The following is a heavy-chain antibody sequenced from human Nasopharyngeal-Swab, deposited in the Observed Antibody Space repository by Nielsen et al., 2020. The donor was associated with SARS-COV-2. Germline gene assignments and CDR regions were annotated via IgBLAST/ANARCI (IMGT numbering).Heavy chain of an antibody. CDR3: ARISYSSGYYYYYYYGMDV. Sequence: ASVKVSCKASGYTFTSYGISWVRQAPGQGLEWMGWISAYNGNTNYAQKLQGRVTMTTDTSTSTAYMELRSLRFDDTAVYYCARISYSSGYYYYYYYGMDVWGQGTTVTVSS. CDR1: GYTFTSYG. CDR2: ISAYNGNT. V-gene: IGHV1-18*01. J-gene: IGHJ6*02. D-gene: IGHD3-22*01.